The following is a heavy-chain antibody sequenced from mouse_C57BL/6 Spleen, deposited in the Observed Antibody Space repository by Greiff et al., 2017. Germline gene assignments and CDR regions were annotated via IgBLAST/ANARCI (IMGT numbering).Heavy chain of an antibody. J-gene: IGHJ2*01. CDR3: ARRGPTVVGGYFDY. V-gene: IGHV1-18*01. D-gene: IGHD1-1*01. CDR2: INPNNGGT. CDR1: GYTFTDYN. Sequence: EVQLQQSGPELVKPGASVKIPCKASGYTFTDYNMDWVKQSHGKSLEWIGDINPNNGGTIYNQKFKGKATLTVDQSSSTAYMELRSLTSEATAVYYCARRGPTVVGGYFDYWGQGTTLTVSS.